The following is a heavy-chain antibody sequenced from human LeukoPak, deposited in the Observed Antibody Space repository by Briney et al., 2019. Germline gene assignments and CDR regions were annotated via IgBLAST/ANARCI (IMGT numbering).Heavy chain of an antibody. D-gene: IGHD4-11*01. CDR3: ARVPTHYYYGMDV. CDR2: ISYDGSNK. Sequence: PGGSLRLSCAASGFTFSSYAMHWVRQAPGKGLEWMAVISYDGSNKYYADSVKGRFTISRDNSKNTLYLQMNSLRAEDTAVYYCARVPTHYYYGMDVWGKGTTVTVSS. J-gene: IGHJ6*04. V-gene: IGHV3-30-3*01. CDR1: GFTFSSYA.